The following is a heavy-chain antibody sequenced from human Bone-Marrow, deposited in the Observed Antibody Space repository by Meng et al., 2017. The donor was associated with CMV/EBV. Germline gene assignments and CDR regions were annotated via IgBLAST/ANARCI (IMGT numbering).Heavy chain of an antibody. CDR3: AREPIAATPYGMDV. Sequence: GESLKISCAASGFTFSSYWMSWVRQAPGNGLEWVANIKQDASEKYYVGSVKGRFIISRDNAKNSLYLQMNILRAEDTAVYHCAREPIAATPYGMDVWGQGTMVTVSS. CDR1: GFTFSSYW. CDR2: IKQDASEK. J-gene: IGHJ6*02. D-gene: IGHD6-13*01. V-gene: IGHV3-7*01.